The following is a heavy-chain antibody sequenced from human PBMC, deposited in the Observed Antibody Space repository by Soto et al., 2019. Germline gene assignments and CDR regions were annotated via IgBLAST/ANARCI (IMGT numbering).Heavy chain of an antibody. CDR3: ARDGSYYYDSSGYYGY. CDR2: INHSGST. V-gene: IGHV4-34*01. J-gene: IGHJ4*02. Sequence: QVQLQQWGAGLLKPSETLSLTCAVYGGSFSGYYWSWIRQPPGKGLEWIGEINHSGSTNYNPSLKSRVTISVDTSKNQCSLKLSSVTAADTAVYYCARDGSYYYDSSGYYGYWGQGTLVTVSS. CDR1: GGSFSGYY. D-gene: IGHD3-22*01.